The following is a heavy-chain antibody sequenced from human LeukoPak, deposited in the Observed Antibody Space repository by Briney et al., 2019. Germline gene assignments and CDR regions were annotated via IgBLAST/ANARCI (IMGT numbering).Heavy chain of an antibody. CDR2: ISGDSGDT. V-gene: IGHV3-11*06. J-gene: IGHJ3*02. CDR1: GFTFSASY. Sequence: GGSLRLSCAASGFTFSASYMTWVRQAPGKGLEWLSYISGDSGDTNYSDSVKGRFTISRDNAKNSLYLQMNSLRAEDTAVYYCAREWAPDGSYYGARAFDIWGQGTMVTVSS. CDR3: AREWAPDGSYYGARAFDI. D-gene: IGHD1-26*01.